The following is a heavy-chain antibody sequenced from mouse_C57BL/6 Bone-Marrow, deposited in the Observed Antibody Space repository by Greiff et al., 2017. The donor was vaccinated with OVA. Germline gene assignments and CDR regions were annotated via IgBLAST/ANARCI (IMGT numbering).Heavy chain of an antibody. J-gene: IGHJ4*01. V-gene: IGHV5-16*01. Sequence: DVQLVESEGGLVQPGSSMKLSCTASGFTFSDYYMAWVRQVPEKGLEWVANINYDGSSTYYLDSLKSRFIISRDNAKNILYLQMSSLKSEDTATYYCARVGTGRGYAMDYWGQGTSVTVSS. CDR2: INYDGSST. CDR1: GFTFSDYY. CDR3: ARVGTGRGYAMDY. D-gene: IGHD4-1*01.